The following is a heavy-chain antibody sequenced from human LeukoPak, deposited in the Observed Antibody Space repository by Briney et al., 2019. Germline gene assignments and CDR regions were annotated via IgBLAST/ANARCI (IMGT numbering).Heavy chain of an antibody. V-gene: IGHV4-31*03. CDR3: ARVEATYYYGSGSSDWFDP. Sequence: SQTLSLTCTVSGVSISSGGYYWRWIRQHPGKGLEWIVYIYYSGSTYYNPSLKSRVTISVDTSKNQFSLKLSSVTAADTAVYYCARVEATYYYGSGSSDWFDPWGQGTLVTVSS. CDR1: GVSISSGGYY. J-gene: IGHJ5*02. CDR2: IYYSGST. D-gene: IGHD3-10*01.